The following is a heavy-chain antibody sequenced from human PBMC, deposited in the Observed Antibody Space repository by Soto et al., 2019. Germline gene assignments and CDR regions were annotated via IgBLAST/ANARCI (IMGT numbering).Heavy chain of an antibody. D-gene: IGHD6-19*01. Sequence: PSETLSLTCVVYGGSLTGYYWSWIRQPPGRGLEWLGEINPTGSPKYNPSLMSRVTISVDTSKNKFSMKLSSVTAADTAVFYCARSREQWLVDAFDIWGQGTMVTVSS. CDR1: GGSLTGYY. CDR2: INPTGSP. J-gene: IGHJ3*02. V-gene: IGHV4-34*01. CDR3: ARSREQWLVDAFDI.